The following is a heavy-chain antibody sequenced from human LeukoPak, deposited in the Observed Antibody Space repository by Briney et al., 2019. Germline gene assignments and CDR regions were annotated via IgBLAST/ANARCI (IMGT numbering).Heavy chain of an antibody. Sequence: SETLSLTCTVSAGSISSGNYYWSWIRQPAGRGLEWIGRIYTSGSTNYNPSLKSRVAISVDTSKNRFPLKLSSVTAADTAVYYCAREPRLLRNWFDPWGQGTLVTVSS. V-gene: IGHV4-61*02. J-gene: IGHJ5*02. CDR1: AGSISSGNYY. D-gene: IGHD2-15*01. CDR3: AREPRLLRNWFDP. CDR2: IYTSGST.